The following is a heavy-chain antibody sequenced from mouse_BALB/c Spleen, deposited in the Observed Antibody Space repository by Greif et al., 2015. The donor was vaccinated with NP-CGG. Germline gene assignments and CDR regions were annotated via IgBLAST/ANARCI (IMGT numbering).Heavy chain of an antibody. V-gene: IGHV14-1*02. CDR1: GFNIKDYY. CDR3: ALYYRSDYYAMDY. D-gene: IGHD2-14*01. CDR2: IDPENGNT. J-gene: IGHJ4*01. Sequence: EVQLQQSGAELVRPGALVKLSCKASGFNIKDYYMHWVKQRPEQGLEWIGWIDPENGNTIYDPKFQGKASITADTSSNTAYLQLSSLTSEDTAVYYCALYYRSDYYAMDYWGQGTSVTVSS.